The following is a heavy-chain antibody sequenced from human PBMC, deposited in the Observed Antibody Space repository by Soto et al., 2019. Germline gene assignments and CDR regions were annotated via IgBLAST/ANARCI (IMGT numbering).Heavy chain of an antibody. Sequence: QVQLLQSGVEVQKAGASVKISCKASGYTFIGYGISWVRQAPGQGLEWMGWISPSKGDTNYAQSLQGRVTLTADTSTNTAYMILRSLKSDDTAVYYCARDYGDYPTYYAMDIWGQGTTVAVSS. CDR2: ISPSKGDT. CDR1: GYTFIGYG. V-gene: IGHV1-18*01. CDR3: ARDYGDYPTYYAMDI. J-gene: IGHJ6*02. D-gene: IGHD4-17*01.